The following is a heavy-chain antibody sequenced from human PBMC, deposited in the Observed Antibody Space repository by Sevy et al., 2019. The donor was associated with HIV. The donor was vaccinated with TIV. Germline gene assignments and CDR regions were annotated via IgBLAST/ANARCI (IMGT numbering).Heavy chain of an antibody. J-gene: IGHJ6*02. CDR1: GFTFSSYA. V-gene: IGHV3-30-3*01. CDR2: ISYDGSNK. D-gene: IGHD2-15*01. Sequence: GGSLRLSCAASGFTFSSYAMHWVRQAPGKGLEWVAVISYDGSNKYYANSVKGRFTISRDNSKNTLYLQMNSLRAEDTAVYYGARDLGGCRGGSCYSPYGMDVWGQGTTVTVSS. CDR3: ARDLGGCRGGSCYSPYGMDV.